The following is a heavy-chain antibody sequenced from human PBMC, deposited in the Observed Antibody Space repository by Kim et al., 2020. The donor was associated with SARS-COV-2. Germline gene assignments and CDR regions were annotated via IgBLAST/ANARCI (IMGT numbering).Heavy chain of an antibody. V-gene: IGHV1-18*01. D-gene: IGHD6-13*01. CDR1: GYTFTGYG. CDR2: ISAYNGNT. CDR3: ARVPGQSSIWPIDY. J-gene: IGHJ4*02. Sequence: ASVKVSCKASGYTFTGYGISWVRQAPGQGLEWMGWISAYNGNTNNIQKVQGRITMTTDTSTSTAYMELRSLRSDDTAVYYCARVPGQSSIWPIDYWGQGTLVTVSS.